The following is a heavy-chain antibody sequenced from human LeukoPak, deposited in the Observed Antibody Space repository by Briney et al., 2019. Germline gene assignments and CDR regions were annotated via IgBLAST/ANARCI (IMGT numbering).Heavy chain of an antibody. CDR2: ISSSSSYI. V-gene: IGHV3-21*01. CDR3: ARDFAQQQLVDAFDI. D-gene: IGHD6-13*01. CDR1: GFTFSSYS. Sequence: PGGSLRLSCAASGFTFSSYSMNWVRQAPGKGLEWVSSISSSSSYIYYADSVKGRFTVSRDNAKNSLYLQMNSLRAEDTAVYYCARDFAQQQLVDAFDIWGQGTMVTVSS. J-gene: IGHJ3*02.